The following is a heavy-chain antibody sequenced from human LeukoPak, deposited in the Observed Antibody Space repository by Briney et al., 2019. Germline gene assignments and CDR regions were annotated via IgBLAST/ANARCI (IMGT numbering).Heavy chain of an antibody. D-gene: IGHD6-13*01. V-gene: IGHV4-31*03. CDR1: GGSISSGGYY. CDR2: IYYSGST. J-gene: IGHJ4*02. CDR3: ARSRYSSSWADDPFDY. Sequence: SETLSLTCTVSGGSISSGGYYWSWIRQHPGKGLEWIGYIYYSGSTYYNPSLKSRVTISVDTSKNRFSLKLSSVTAADTAVYYCARSRYSSSWADDPFDYWGQGTLVTVSS.